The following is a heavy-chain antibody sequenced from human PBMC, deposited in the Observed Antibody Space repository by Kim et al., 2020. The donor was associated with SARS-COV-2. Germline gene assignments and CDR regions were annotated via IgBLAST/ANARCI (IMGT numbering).Heavy chain of an antibody. Sequence: SETLSLTCTVSDGSISSYYWNWIRQPPGKGLQWLGYIHYSGRTKYNPSLSSRVTISMDTSKNQFSLKLTSVAAADTAVYYCARPRGTGTTLGHFDIWGQGTMVTVSS. CDR3: ARPRGTGTTLGHFDI. J-gene: IGHJ3*02. CDR2: IHYSGRT. V-gene: IGHV4-59*13. D-gene: IGHD1-1*01. CDR1: DGSISSYY.